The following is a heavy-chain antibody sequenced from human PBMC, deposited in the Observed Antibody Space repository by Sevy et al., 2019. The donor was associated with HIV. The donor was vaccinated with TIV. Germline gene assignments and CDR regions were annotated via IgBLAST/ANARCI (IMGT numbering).Heavy chain of an antibody. CDR1: GFTFSSYS. D-gene: IGHD3-10*01. V-gene: IGHV3-21*01. Sequence: GGSLRLSCAASGFTFSSYSMNWVRQAPGKGLEWVSSISSSSSYIYYADSVKGRFTISRDNAKNSLYLQMNSLGAEDTAVYYCARGSALVSHYYGSGSYYNFYYYYGMDVWGQGTTVTVSS. CDR2: ISSSSSYI. CDR3: ARGSALVSHYYGSGSYYNFYYYYGMDV. J-gene: IGHJ6*02.